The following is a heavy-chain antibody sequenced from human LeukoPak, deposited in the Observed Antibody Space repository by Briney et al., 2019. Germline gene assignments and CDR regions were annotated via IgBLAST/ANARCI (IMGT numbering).Heavy chain of an antibody. CDR3: ATLSSSRDY. V-gene: IGHV1-46*01. Sequence: ASVKVSCKASGYTFTSYYMHWVRQAPGQGLEWMGIINPSGGSTSYAQKFQGRVTMTRNTSISTAYMELSSLRSEDTAVYYCATLSSSRDYWGQGTLVTVSS. J-gene: IGHJ4*02. CDR1: GYTFTSYY. D-gene: IGHD6-13*01. CDR2: INPSGGST.